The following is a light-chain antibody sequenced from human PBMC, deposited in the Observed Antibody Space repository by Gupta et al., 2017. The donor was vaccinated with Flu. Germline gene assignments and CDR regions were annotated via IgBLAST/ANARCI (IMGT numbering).Light chain of an antibody. CDR2: GAS. J-gene: IGKJ1*01. V-gene: IGKV3-20*01. Sequence: ELVLTLSPGTLSWSPGERATLSCRISQRVSSSYLAWYQQKPGQAPRLLIYGASSRATGIPGRFSGSGSGTDFTLSISRLEPEDFAVYYCQQHGSSPRAFGQGTKVEIK. CDR1: QRVSSSY. CDR3: QQHGSSPRA.